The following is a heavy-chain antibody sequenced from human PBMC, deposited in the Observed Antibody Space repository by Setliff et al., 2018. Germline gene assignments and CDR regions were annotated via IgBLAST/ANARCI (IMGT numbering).Heavy chain of an antibody. CDR2: ISTYTGNT. D-gene: IGHD2-2*01. CDR3: SRLVRYCTRTTCQRASGAEL. Sequence: GASVKVSCKASGYTFSSYGITWVRQAPGQGLEWMGWISTYTGNTNYAQKLQGRVTMTTDTSTSTAYLELRSLTSDDTAVYHCSRLVRYCTRTTCQRASGAELWGQGSLVTVSS. CDR1: GYTFSSYG. V-gene: IGHV1-18*01. J-gene: IGHJ4*02.